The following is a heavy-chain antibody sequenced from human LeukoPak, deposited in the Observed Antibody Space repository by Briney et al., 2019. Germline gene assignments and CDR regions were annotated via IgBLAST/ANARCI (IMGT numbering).Heavy chain of an antibody. D-gene: IGHD3-10*01. CDR3: AKDSAFYYIDV. CDR1: GFTFNNYG. CDR2: IRYNGNNQ. Sequence: GGSLRLSCAASGFTFNNYGMHWVRQAPGKGLEWVAFIRYNGNNQYYADSVKGRFTISRDNSKNTLHLQMNSLKGDDTAVYYCAKDSAFYYIDVWGKGTTVIIS. V-gene: IGHV3-30*02. J-gene: IGHJ6*03.